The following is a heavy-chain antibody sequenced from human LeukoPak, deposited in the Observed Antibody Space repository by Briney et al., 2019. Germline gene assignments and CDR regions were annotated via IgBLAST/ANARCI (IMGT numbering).Heavy chain of an antibody. J-gene: IGHJ4*02. CDR2: IRYDGSNK. D-gene: IGHD2-2*01. CDR3: AKDLGPAATYFDY. CDR1: GFTFSSYG. V-gene: IGHV3-30*02. Sequence: GGSLRLSCAASGFTFSSYGMHWVRQAPGKGLEWVVFIRYDGSNKYYADSVKGRFTISRDNSKNTLYLQMNSLRAEDTAVYYCAKDLGPAATYFDYWGQGTLVTVPS.